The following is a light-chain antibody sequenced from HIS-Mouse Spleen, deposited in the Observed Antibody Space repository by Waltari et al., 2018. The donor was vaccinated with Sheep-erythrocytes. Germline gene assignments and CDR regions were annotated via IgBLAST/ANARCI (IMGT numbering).Light chain of an antibody. CDR1: SSDVGGYNY. CDR3: CSYAGSYNHV. J-gene: IGLJ1*01. Sequence: QSALTQPRSVSGPPGQSVTISCTGTSSDVGGYNYVSWYQQHTGKAPKLMIYDVSKRPSGVPDRCSGSKSGNTASLTISGLQAEDEADYYCCSYAGSYNHVFATGTKVTVL. CDR2: DVS. V-gene: IGLV2-11*01.